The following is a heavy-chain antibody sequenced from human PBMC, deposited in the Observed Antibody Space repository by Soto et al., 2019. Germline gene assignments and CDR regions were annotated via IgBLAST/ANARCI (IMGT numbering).Heavy chain of an antibody. J-gene: IGHJ2*01. CDR3: ARESHDILTGPPWVCCFDL. D-gene: IGHD3-9*01. CDR1: GGSFSGYY. CDR2: INDRGSI. V-gene: IGHV4-34*01. Sequence: QVQLQQWGAGPLRPLETLSLTCGVSGGSFSGYYWAWIRQSPGKGLEWIGEINDRGSINYNPSLKSRVSISVDTSKKHFSLNLRSVTAADTAVYYCARESHDILTGPPWVCCFDLWGRGTLVTVSS.